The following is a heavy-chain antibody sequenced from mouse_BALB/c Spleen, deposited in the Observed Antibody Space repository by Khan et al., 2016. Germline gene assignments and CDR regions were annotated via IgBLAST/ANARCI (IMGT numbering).Heavy chain of an antibody. D-gene: IGHD4-1*02. CDR2: INPSNGRT. J-gene: IGHJ2*01. V-gene: IGHV1S81*02. CDR1: GYTFTSYW. CDR3: ARGGPNWDYFDY. Sequence: QVQLKQSGAELVKPGASVKLSCKASGYTFTSYWMHWVKQRPGQGLEWIGEINPSNGRTNYDEKFKTKATLTVDKSSSTAYMQLSSLTSEDSAVYYCARGGPNWDYFDYWGQGTTLTVSS.